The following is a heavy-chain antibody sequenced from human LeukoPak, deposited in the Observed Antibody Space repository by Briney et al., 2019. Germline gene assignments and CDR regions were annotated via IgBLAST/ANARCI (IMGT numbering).Heavy chain of an antibody. Sequence: PGGSLRLSCTASGFTFSSSEMNWVRQAPGKGLEWVSYINSNGDFKYYADSVKGRFTISRDNAKNSLYLQMNSLRAEDTAVYCCTRRPYWGRGTLVTVST. J-gene: IGHJ4*02. CDR3: TRRPY. CDR2: INSNGDFK. V-gene: IGHV3-48*03. CDR1: GFTFSSSE.